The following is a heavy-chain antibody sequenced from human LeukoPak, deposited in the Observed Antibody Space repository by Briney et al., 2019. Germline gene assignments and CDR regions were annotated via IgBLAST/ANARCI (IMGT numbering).Heavy chain of an antibody. V-gene: IGHV4-39*07. CDR1: GGSISSSSYY. D-gene: IGHD1-26*01. CDR2: IYYSGST. CDR3: ARGGRWELLSLSLFDY. Sequence: SETLSLTCTVSGGSISSSSYYWGWIRQPPGKGLEWIGSIYYSGSTYYNPSLKSRVTISVDTSKNQFSLKLSSVTAADTAVYYCARGGRWELLSLSLFDYWGQGTLVTVSS. J-gene: IGHJ4*02.